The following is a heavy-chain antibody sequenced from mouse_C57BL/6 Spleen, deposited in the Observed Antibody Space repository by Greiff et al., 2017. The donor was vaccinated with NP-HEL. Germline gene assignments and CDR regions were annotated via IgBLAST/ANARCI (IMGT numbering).Heavy chain of an antibody. CDR1: GCTFTSYW. CDR3: ARYYYCSSPYFDF. D-gene: IGHD1-1*01. V-gene: IGHV1-53*01. CDR2: INPSHGGT. J-gene: IGHJ1*03. Sequence: QVQLQQPGTELVKPGASVKLSCKASGCTFTSYWLHWVQQRPGPGLEWLGNINPSHGGTNYNEKFTSKATLTVDPSSSTAYMQLSSLTSEYCAVYDCARYYYCSSPYFDFWGTGTTVTVSS.